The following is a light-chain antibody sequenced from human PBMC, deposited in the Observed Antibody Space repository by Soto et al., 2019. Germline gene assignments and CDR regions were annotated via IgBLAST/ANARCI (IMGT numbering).Light chain of an antibody. V-gene: IGLV1-44*01. Sequence: QLVLTQPPSASGTPGQRVTISCSGSSSNIGSNTVNWYQQLPGTAPKLLIYSNNQRPSGVPDRLSGSKSGTSASLAISGLQSEDEADYYCAAWDDSLNGVVFGGGTKVTVL. CDR1: SSNIGSNT. CDR2: SNN. CDR3: AAWDDSLNGVV. J-gene: IGLJ2*01.